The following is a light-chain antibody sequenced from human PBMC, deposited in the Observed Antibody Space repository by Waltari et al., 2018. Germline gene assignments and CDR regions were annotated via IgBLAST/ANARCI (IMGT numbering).Light chain of an antibody. V-gene: IGKV3-11*01. CDR2: DAS. Sequence: EIVLTQSPATLSLSPGERATLSCRASQGVSSYLAWYHQKSGQAPRLPIYDASTRATGIPARFSGGGSGTDFTLTISSLEPEDFAVYYCQQRSDWLLTFGGGTKVEIK. CDR3: QQRSDWLLT. CDR1: QGVSSY. J-gene: IGKJ4*01.